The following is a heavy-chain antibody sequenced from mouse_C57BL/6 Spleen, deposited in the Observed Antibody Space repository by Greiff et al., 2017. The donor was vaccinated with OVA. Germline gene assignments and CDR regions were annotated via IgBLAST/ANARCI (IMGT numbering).Heavy chain of an antibody. CDR1: GSTFTSYW. J-gene: IGHJ1*03. CDR3: ARYPDGSYFDV. V-gene: IGHV1-61*01. D-gene: IGHD2-3*01. CDR2: IYPSDSET. Sequence: VQLKQPGAELVRPGSSVKLSCKASGSTFTSYWMDWVKQRPGQGLEWIGNIYPSDSETHYNQKFTDKATFTVDKSSSTADMQLSSLTSEDSAGYYCARYPDGSYFDVWGTGTTGTVSS.